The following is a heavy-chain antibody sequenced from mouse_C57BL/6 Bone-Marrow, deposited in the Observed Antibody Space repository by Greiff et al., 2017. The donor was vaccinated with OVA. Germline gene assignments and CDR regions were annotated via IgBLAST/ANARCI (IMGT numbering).Heavy chain of an antibody. CDR3: ARNDGYYGAY. J-gene: IGHJ3*01. CDR1: GFTFSSYG. V-gene: IGHV5-6*01. D-gene: IGHD2-3*01. Sequence: EVQGVESGGDLVKPGGSLKLSCAASGFTFSSYGMSWVRQTPDKRLEWVATISSGGSYTYYPASVKGRFTISRDNAKNTLYLQMSSLKSEDTAMYYCARNDGYYGAYWGQGTLVTVSA. CDR2: ISSGGSYT.